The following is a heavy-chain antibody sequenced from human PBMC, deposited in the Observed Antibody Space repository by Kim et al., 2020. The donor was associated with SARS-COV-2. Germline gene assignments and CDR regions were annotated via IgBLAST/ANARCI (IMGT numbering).Heavy chain of an antibody. CDR3: ARRYSSSWYHSDRRHYYYGIDV. CDR2: INHSGST. J-gene: IGHJ6*02. Sequence: SETLSLTCAVYGGSFSGYYWSWIRQPPGKGLEWIGEINHSGSTNYNPSLKSRVTISVDTSKNQFSLKLSSVTAADTAVYYCARRYSSSWYHSDRRHYYYGIDVWGQGTTVTVSS. D-gene: IGHD6-13*01. V-gene: IGHV4-34*01. CDR1: GGSFSGYY.